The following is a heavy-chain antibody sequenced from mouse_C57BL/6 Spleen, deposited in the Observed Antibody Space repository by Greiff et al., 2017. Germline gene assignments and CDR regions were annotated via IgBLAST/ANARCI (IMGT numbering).Heavy chain of an antibody. CDR3: AQTAQAGWFAY. Sequence: QVQLQQPGAELVKPGASVKLSCKASGYTFTSYWMQWVKQRPGQGLEWIGEIDPSDSYTNYNQKFKGKATLTVDTSSSTAYMQLSSLTSEDSAVYYCAQTAQAGWFAYWGQGTLVTVSA. D-gene: IGHD3-2*02. J-gene: IGHJ3*01. CDR2: IDPSDSYT. V-gene: IGHV1-50*01. CDR1: GYTFTSYW.